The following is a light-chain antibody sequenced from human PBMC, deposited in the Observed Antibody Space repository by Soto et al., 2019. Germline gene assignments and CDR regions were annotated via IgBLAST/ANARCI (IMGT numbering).Light chain of an antibody. CDR3: QQYGSSPQT. J-gene: IGKJ1*01. Sequence: EIVLTQSPGTLSLSPGERATLSCRASQSVTRSFLAWYQHKFGQAPRLLIYGVSSRATGIPDRFSGSGSGTDFTLNISRLEPDDFAVYYCQQYGSSPQTFGQGTKVEVK. V-gene: IGKV3-20*01. CDR1: QSVTRSF. CDR2: GVS.